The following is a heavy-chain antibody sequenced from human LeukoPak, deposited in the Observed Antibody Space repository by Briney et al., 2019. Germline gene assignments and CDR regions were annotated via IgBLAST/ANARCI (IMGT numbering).Heavy chain of an antibody. V-gene: IGHV1-2*02. CDR3: AHEGGYCSSTSCYKNWFDP. CDR2: INPNSGGT. J-gene: IGHJ5*02. Sequence: ASVKVSCKASGYTFTGYYMHWVRQAPGQGLEWMGWINPNSGGTNHAQKFQGRVTMTRDTSISTAYMELSRLRSDDTAVYYCAHEGGYCSSTSCYKNWFDPWGQGTLVTVPS. CDR1: GYTFTGYY. D-gene: IGHD2-2*02.